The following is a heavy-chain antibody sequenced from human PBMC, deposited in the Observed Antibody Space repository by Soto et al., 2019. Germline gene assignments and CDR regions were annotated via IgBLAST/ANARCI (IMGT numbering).Heavy chain of an antibody. CDR1: GFTFSSYS. Sequence: GGSLRLSCAASGFTFSSYSMNWVRQAPGKGLEWVSSISSSSSYIYYADSVKGRFTISRDNAKNSLYLQMNSLRAEDTAVYYCARDNNDYSNYVDAFDIWGQGTMVTVSS. J-gene: IGHJ3*02. CDR3: ARDNNDYSNYVDAFDI. V-gene: IGHV3-21*01. CDR2: ISSSSSYI. D-gene: IGHD4-4*01.